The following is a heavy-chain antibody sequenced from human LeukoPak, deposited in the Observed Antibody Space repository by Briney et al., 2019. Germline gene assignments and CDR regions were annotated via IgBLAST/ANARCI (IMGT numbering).Heavy chain of an antibody. CDR3: ARAVADNFDY. D-gene: IGHD6-19*01. Sequence: SETLSLTCTVSGGSISSYYWSWIRQPPGKGLEWIGYIYYSGSTNYNPSLKSRVTISVDTSKNQFSLKLSSVTAADTAVYYCARAVADNFDYWGQGTLVTVPS. V-gene: IGHV4-59*01. CDR2: IYYSGST. J-gene: IGHJ4*02. CDR1: GGSISSYY.